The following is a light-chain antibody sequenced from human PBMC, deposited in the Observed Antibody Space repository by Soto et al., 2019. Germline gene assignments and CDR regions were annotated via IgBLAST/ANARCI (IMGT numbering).Light chain of an antibody. CDR3: HQLNDYPLT. CDR2: AAS. J-gene: IGKJ4*01. Sequence: IHLTHAPSFLSASVLYRVIITFLASQGIGSYLAWYQQKPGKAPNLLIYAASTLQSGVPSRFSGSGSGTEYTLTISSLQPEDFATYYCHQLNDYPLTFGGGTKVDIK. V-gene: IGKV1-9*01. CDR1: QGIGSY.